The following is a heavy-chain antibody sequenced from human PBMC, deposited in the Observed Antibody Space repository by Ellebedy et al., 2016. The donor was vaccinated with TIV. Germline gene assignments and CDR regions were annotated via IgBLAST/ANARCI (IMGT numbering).Heavy chain of an antibody. V-gene: IGHV3-23*01. CDR1: GFTFSSYA. D-gene: IGHD1-26*01. CDR2: ISGSGGST. J-gene: IGHJ4*02. Sequence: GGSLRLSXAASGFTFSSYAMSWVRQAPGKGLEWVSAISGSGGSTYYADSVKGRFTISRDNSKNTLYLQMNSLRAEDTAVYYCATIGGSYYVDQAFDYWGQGTLVTVSS. CDR3: ATIGGSYYVDQAFDY.